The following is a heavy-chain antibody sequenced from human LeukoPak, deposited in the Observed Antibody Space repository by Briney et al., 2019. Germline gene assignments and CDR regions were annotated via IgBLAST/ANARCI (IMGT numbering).Heavy chain of an antibody. CDR2: IYTSGST. CDR1: GGSVSSGSYY. CDR3: ARVAWGPFDY. J-gene: IGHJ4*02. D-gene: IGHD3-16*01. Sequence: SETLSLTCTVSGGSVSSGSYYWSWIRQPAGKGLEWIGRIYTSGSTNYNPSLKSRVTISVDTSKNQFSLKLSSVTAADTAVYYCARVAWGPFDYWGQGTLVTVSS. V-gene: IGHV4-61*02.